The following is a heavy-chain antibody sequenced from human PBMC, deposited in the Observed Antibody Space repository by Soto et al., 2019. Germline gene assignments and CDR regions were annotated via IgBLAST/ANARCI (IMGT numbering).Heavy chain of an antibody. CDR3: QKGGLGYGPGTLNP. Sequence: QVQLVQSGAEVKKPGSSVKVSCKASGGAFSSYAISWVRQAPGQGLEWMGGNLPLFNISNYAQKFQGRVTITADKPRTTANMAFSTRTSEEPAAYFCQKGGLGYGPGTLNPGGRG. CDR1: GGAFSSYA. CDR2: NLPLFNIS. V-gene: IGHV1-69*17. J-gene: IGHJ2*01. D-gene: IGHD3-10*01.